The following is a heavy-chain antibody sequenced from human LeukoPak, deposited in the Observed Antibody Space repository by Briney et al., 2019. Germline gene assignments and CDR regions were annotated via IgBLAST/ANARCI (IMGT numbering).Heavy chain of an antibody. CDR1: GFTFSSDG. CDR3: AKEGYSSSWWGGAFDI. V-gene: IGHV3-33*06. CDR2: IWYDGSNK. J-gene: IGHJ3*02. Sequence: GGSLRLSCAASGFTFSSDGMHWVRQAPGKGLEWVAVIWYDGSNKYYADSVKGRFTISRDNSKNTLYLQMNSLRAEDTAVYYCAKEGYSSSWWGGAFDIWGQGTMVTVSS. D-gene: IGHD6-13*01.